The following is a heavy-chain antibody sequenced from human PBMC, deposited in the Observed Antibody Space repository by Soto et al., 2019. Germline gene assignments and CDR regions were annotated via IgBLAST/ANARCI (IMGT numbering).Heavy chain of an antibody. CDR1: GGTFSIYT. CDR3: ARDRDNSNWPNFDS. D-gene: IGHD6-13*01. CDR2: VLRFLDIT. V-gene: IGHV1-69*02. J-gene: IGHJ4*02. Sequence: QVQLVQSGSEVKKPGSSVRVSCKTSGGTFSIYTISWVRQAPGQGLEWMGRVLRFLDITSYSQRFQGRVTITADRSTTTAYMELSSLRSEDTAVYYCARDRDNSNWPNFDSWGQGTLVTVSS.